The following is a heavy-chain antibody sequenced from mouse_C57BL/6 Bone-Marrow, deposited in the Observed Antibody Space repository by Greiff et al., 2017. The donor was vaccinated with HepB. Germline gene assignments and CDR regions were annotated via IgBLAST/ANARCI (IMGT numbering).Heavy chain of an antibody. D-gene: IGHD6-2*01. Sequence: QVQLQHPGAELVKPGASVKLSCKASGYTFTSYWMQWVKQRPGQGLGWIGEIDPSDSYTNYNQKFKGKATLTVDTSSSTAYMQLSSLTSEDSAVYYCARGLPYYFDYWGQGNTLTVSS. V-gene: IGHV1-50*01. CDR1: GYTFTSYW. CDR3: ARGLPYYFDY. CDR2: IDPSDSYT. J-gene: IGHJ2*01.